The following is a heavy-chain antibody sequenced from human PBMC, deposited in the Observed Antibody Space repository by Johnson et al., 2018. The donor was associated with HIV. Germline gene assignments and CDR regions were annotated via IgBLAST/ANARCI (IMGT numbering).Heavy chain of an antibody. CDR3: AKGTNGQSWAFDI. J-gene: IGHJ3*02. Sequence: QVQLVESGGGVVQPGTSLILSCAASGFTFSYYSMHWVRQAPGKGLEWVALTSYDESDKFYADSVKGRFIISSDNPRNTLYLQMNGLRAEDTAVYYCAKGTNGQSWAFDIWGQGTVVTVSS. CDR1: GFTFSYYS. CDR2: TSYDESDK. V-gene: IGHV3-30*04. D-gene: IGHD2-8*01.